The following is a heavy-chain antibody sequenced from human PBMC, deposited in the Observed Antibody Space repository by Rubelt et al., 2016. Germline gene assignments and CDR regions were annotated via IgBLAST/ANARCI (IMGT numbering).Heavy chain of an antibody. CDR3: ARDGAFPLGSGFEKRSDY. Sequence: QVQLVQSGAEVKKPGASVKVSCKASGYTFTSYGISWVRQAPGQGLEWIGWISAYNANTTYAQKLQGRVTMTPDTSTSTAYMELRSLRSDDTAVYYCARDGAFPLGSGFEKRSDYWGQGTLVTVSS. CDR2: ISAYNANT. J-gene: IGHJ4*02. V-gene: IGHV1-18*01. CDR1: GYTFTSYG. D-gene: IGHD3-10*01.